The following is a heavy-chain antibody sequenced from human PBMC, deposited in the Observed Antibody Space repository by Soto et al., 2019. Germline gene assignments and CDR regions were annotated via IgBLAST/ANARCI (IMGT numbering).Heavy chain of an antibody. J-gene: IGHJ4*02. D-gene: IGHD6-19*01. V-gene: IGHV3-33*01. Sequence: QVQLVESGGGVVQPGRFLRLSCAASGFTFSSYGMHWVRQAPGKGLEWVAVIWYDGSNKYYADSVKGRFTISRDNSKNTLYLQMNSLRAEDTAVYYCARAGSGWYFDYWGQGTLVTVSS. CDR1: GFTFSSYG. CDR3: ARAGSGWYFDY. CDR2: IWYDGSNK.